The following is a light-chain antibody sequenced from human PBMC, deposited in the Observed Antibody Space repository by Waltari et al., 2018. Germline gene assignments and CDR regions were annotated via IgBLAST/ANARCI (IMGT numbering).Light chain of an antibody. J-gene: IGKJ1*01. CDR1: QGLFYSSNNWNY. Sequence: IVLTQSPDSLAVSLGERATINCRSSQGLFYSSNNWNYLAWYQKKPGQPRKMLIYVASTRESGVPDRFSGSGFGTDFSLTISNLQAEDVAVYYCHQYYSDPPTTFGQGTKVEIK. CDR3: HQYYSDPPTT. CDR2: VAS. V-gene: IGKV4-1*01.